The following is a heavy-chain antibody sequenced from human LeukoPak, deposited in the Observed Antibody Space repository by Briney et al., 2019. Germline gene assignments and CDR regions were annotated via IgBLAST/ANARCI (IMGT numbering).Heavy chain of an antibody. V-gene: IGHV1-8*01. Sequence: GASVKVSCKASGYTFTSYDINWVRQATGQGLEWMGWMNPNSGNTGYAQKFQGRVTMTRNTSISTAYMELSSLRSEDTAVYYCARVSERWLQLDPWGQGTLVTVSS. CDR2: MNPNSGNT. CDR3: ARVSERWLQLDP. CDR1: GYTFTSYD. J-gene: IGHJ5*02. D-gene: IGHD5-24*01.